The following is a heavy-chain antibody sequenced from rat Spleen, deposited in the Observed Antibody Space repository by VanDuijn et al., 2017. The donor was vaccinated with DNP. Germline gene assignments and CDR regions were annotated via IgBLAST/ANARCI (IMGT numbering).Heavy chain of an antibody. Sequence: EVQLVESGGGLVQPGRSLKLSCAASGFTFSNYGMAWVRQAPTKGLEWVASITTSGDSTFYPDSVKGRFTISRDNAKNTLYLQMESLRSEDTATYYCAKDAFDYWGQGVMVTVSS. J-gene: IGHJ2*01. CDR1: GFTFSNYG. CDR3: AKDAFDY. CDR2: ITTSGDST. V-gene: IGHV5S13*01.